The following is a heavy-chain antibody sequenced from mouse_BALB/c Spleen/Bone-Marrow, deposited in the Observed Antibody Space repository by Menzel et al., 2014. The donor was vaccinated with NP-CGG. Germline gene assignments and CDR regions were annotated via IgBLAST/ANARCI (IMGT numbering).Heavy chain of an antibody. CDR1: GFTFSSYG. Sequence: EVQVVESGGDLVKPGGSLKLSCAASGFTFSSYGMSWVRQTPDKRLEWVATINNGGTYTYYPDSVKGRFTISRDNAKSTLYLQMSSLKSEDTAMYYCALNWDSAYWGQGTLVTVSA. CDR3: ALNWDSAY. J-gene: IGHJ3*01. V-gene: IGHV5-6*01. CDR2: INNGGTYT. D-gene: IGHD4-1*02.